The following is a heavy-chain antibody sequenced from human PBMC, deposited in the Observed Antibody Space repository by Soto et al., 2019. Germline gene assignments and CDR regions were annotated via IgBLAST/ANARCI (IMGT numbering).Heavy chain of an antibody. J-gene: IGHJ4*02. Sequence: QVQLQESGPGVVKPSQTLSLTCTVSGGSISSGDYYWSWIRQPPGKALEWIGYIYYTGSTYYNPSLKSRVTISVDTAKTQFSLKLSSVTAADTAVYYCAREEPGAWWLLDYWGQGTLVTVSS. CDR2: IYYTGST. D-gene: IGHD3-22*01. CDR3: AREEPGAWWLLDY. V-gene: IGHV4-30-4*01. CDR1: GGSISSGDYY.